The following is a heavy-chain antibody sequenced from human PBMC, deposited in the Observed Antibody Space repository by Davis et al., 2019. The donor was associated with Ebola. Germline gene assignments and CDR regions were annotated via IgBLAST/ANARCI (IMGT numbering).Heavy chain of an antibody. CDR1: GGSFSRYY. Sequence: MPSETLSLTCAVYGGSFSRYYCRWIRQPPSQGLEWIGEIYYSGSTNYNPSLKSRVTISVDTSKNQFSLKLSSVTAADTAVYYCARDTEWLVQGAFDIWGQGTMVTVSS. D-gene: IGHD6-19*01. J-gene: IGHJ3*02. V-gene: IGHV4-34*01. CDR3: ARDTEWLVQGAFDI. CDR2: IYYSGST.